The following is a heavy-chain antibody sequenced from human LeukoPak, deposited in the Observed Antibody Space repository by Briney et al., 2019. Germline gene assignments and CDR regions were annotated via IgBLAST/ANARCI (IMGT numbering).Heavy chain of an antibody. CDR1: GFTVSSNY. CDR3: AKDGYDY. D-gene: IGHD2-15*01. CDR2: ISWNSGSI. V-gene: IGHV3-9*01. Sequence: GGSLRLSCAASGFTVSSNYMSWVRQAPGKGLEWVSGISWNSGSIGYADSVKGRFTISRDNAKNSLYLQMNSLRAEDTALYYCAKDGYDYWGQGTLVTVSS. J-gene: IGHJ4*02.